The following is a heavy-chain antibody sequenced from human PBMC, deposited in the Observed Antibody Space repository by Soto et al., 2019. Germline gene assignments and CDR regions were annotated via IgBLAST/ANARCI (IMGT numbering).Heavy chain of an antibody. CDR3: AKDRRYGGHIVVVTAIDY. CDR2: ISYDGSNK. D-gene: IGHD2-21*02. V-gene: IGHV3-30*18. J-gene: IGHJ4*02. CDR1: GFTFSTYW. Sequence: PGGSLRLSCAASGFTFSTYWMSWVRQAPGKGLEWVAVISYDGSNKYYADSVKGRFTISRDNSKNTLYLQMNSLRAEDTAVYYCAKDRRYGGHIVVVTAIDYWGQGTQVTVSS.